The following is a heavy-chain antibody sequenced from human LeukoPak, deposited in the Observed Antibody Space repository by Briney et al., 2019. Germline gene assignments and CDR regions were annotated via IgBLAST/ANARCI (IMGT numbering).Heavy chain of an antibody. CDR2: ISAYNGNT. D-gene: IGHD4-17*01. Sequence: GASVKVSCKASGYTFTSYGISWVRQAPGQGLEWMGWISAYNGNTNYAQKLQGRVTMTTDTSTSTAYMELRSLRSDDTAVYYCARDRPYGDQHYYYYGMDVWGQGTTVTVSS. CDR3: ARDRPYGDQHYYYYGMDV. CDR1: GYTFTSYG. V-gene: IGHV1-18*01. J-gene: IGHJ6*02.